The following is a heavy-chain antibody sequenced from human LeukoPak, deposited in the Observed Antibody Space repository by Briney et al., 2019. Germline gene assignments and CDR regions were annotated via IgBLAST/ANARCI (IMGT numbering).Heavy chain of an antibody. J-gene: IGHJ6*03. D-gene: IGHD4-23*01. CDR1: GYTFTGYY. V-gene: IGHV1-2*02. Sequence: ASMKVSCKASGYTFTGYYMHWVRQAPGQGLEWMGWINPNSGGTNYAQKFQGRVTMTRDTSISTAYMELSRLRSDDTAVYYCARGNYGGRPPYYYYMDVWGKGTTVTVSS. CDR2: INPNSGGT. CDR3: ARGNYGGRPPYYYYMDV.